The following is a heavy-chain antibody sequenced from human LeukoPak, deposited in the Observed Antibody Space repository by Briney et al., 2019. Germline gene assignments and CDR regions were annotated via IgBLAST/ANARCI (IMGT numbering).Heavy chain of an antibody. CDR3: TTDPTYCPDSSGYLVY. Sequence: ASVKVSCKVSGKTLTELSMYWVRQAPGKRLEWMVRFDPEDGETIYGQKFQGRITLTEDTSTDAAYMELSSLRSEDTAVYYCTTDPTYCPDSSGYLVYWGQGTLVTVSS. D-gene: IGHD3-22*01. CDR2: FDPEDGET. J-gene: IGHJ4*02. CDR1: GKTLTELS. V-gene: IGHV1-24*01.